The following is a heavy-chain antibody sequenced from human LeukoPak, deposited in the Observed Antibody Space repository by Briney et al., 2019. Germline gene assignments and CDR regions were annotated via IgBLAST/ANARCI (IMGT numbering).Heavy chain of an antibody. CDR3: ARGAGGYSYGTFDY. CDR2: IYYSGST. CDR1: GGSFSSGDYY. Sequence: PSETLSLTCTVSGGSFSSGDYYWSWIRQPPGKGLEWIGYIYYSGSTYYNPSLKSRVTISVDTSKNQFSLKLSSLTAADTAVYYCARGAGGYSYGTFDYWGQGTLVTVSS. D-gene: IGHD5-18*01. J-gene: IGHJ4*02. V-gene: IGHV4-30-4*08.